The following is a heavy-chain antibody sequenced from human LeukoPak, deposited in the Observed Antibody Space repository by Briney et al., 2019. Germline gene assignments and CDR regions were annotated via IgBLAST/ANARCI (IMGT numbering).Heavy chain of an antibody. CDR1: GGTFSSYA. Sequence: ASVKVSCKASGGTFSSYAISWVRQAPGQGLEWMGGIIPIFGTANYAQKFQGRVTITTDESTSTAYMELSSLRSEDTAVYYCARGPLSTYYYDSSGSWFDYWGQGTLVTVSS. J-gene: IGHJ4*02. V-gene: IGHV1-69*05. CDR3: ARGPLSTYYYDSSGSWFDY. D-gene: IGHD3-22*01. CDR2: IIPIFGTA.